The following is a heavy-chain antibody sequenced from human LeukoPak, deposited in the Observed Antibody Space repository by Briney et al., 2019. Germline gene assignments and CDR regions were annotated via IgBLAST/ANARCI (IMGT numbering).Heavy chain of an antibody. CDR2: MYYSGST. CDR1: GGSISSGDYY. V-gene: IGHV4-30-4*01. J-gene: IGHJ5*02. CDR3: ARPYYYDSRIDP. Sequence: SETLSLTCTVSGGSISSGDYYWSWLRQPPGTGREWIAYMYYSGSTYYNPSLKGRVTISVDTSKNQFSLKLSSVTASDTAVYYCARPYYYDSRIDPWGQGTLVTVSS. D-gene: IGHD3-22*01.